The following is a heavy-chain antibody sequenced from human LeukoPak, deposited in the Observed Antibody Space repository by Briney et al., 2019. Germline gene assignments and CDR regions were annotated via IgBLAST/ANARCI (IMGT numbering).Heavy chain of an antibody. CDR2: IKQVGSEK. J-gene: IGHJ6*02. CDR1: GFTFSSYW. V-gene: IGHV3-7*01. CDR3: ARVSQYYYYGMDV. Sequence: QPGGSLRLSCAASGFTFSSYWMSWVRQAPGKGLEWVANIKQVGSEKYYVDSVKGRFTISRDNAKNSLYLQINSLRAEDTAVYYCARVSQYYYYGMDVWGQGTTVTVSS.